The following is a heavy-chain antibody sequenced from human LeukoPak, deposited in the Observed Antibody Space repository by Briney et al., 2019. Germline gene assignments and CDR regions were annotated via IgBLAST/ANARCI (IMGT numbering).Heavy chain of an antibody. V-gene: IGHV3-9*01. CDR2: ISWNSGSI. CDR3: ARRRGYCSGGSCYPEYGMDV. CDR1: GFTFDDYA. J-gene: IGHJ6*02. D-gene: IGHD2-15*01. Sequence: GGSLRLSCAASGFTFDDYAMHWVRQAPGKGLEWVSGISWNSGSIGYADSVKGRFTISRDNAKNSLYLQMNSLRAEDTALYYCARRRGYCSGGSCYPEYGMDVWGQGTTVTVSS.